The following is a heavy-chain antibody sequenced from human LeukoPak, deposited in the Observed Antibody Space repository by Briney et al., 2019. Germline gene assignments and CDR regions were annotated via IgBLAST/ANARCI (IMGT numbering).Heavy chain of an antibody. D-gene: IGHD5-18*01. Sequence: SETLSLTCTVSGGSISSYCWSWIRQPPGKGLEWIGYIYYSGSTNYNPSLKSRVTISVDTSKNQFSLKLSSVTAADTAVYYCAREDTAMVNGLDYWGQGTLVTVSS. J-gene: IGHJ4*02. V-gene: IGHV4-59*01. CDR2: IYYSGST. CDR3: AREDTAMVNGLDY. CDR1: GGSISSYC.